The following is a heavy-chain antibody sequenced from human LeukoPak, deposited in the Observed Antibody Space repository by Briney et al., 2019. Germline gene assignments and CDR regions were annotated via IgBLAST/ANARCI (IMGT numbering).Heavy chain of an antibody. V-gene: IGHV3-7*01. CDR3: ARDSEYQLLWDAFDI. D-gene: IGHD2-2*01. CDR2: IKQDGSEK. CDR1: GFTFSSYW. Sequence: GGSLRLSCAASGFTFSSYWMSWVRQAPGKGLEWVANIKQDGSEKYYVDSVKGRFTISRDNAKNSLCLQMNSLRAEDTAVYYCARDSEYQLLWDAFDIWGQRTMVTVSS. J-gene: IGHJ3*02.